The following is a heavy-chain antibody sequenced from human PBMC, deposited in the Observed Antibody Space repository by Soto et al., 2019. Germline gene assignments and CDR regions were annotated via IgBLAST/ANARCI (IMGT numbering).Heavy chain of an antibody. CDR1: GYTFTSYG. D-gene: IGHD2-8*01. V-gene: IGHV1-18*01. J-gene: IGHJ4*01. CDR2: ISAYNGNT. Sequence: ASVKVSCKASGYTFTSYGISWVRQAPGQGLEWMGWISAYNGNTNYAQKLQGRVTMTTDTSTSTAYMELRSLRSDDTAVYYRAIATWTGQRRMCTIWHRAFDNWGQGTLVTVYS. CDR3: AIATWTGQRRMCTIWHRAFDN.